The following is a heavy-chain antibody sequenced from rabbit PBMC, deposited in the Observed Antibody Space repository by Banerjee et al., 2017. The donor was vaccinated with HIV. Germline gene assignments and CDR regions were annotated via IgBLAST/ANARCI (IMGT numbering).Heavy chain of an antibody. V-gene: IGHV1S45*01. J-gene: IGHJ4*01. CDR1: GFSFSSSYW. CDR2: IYTGSGPVT. D-gene: IGHD6-1*01. Sequence: QEHLVESGGGLVQPEGSLTLTCTGSGFSFSSSYWICWVRQAPGKGLEWIACIYTGSGPVTYYASWAKGRFTISKTSSTTVTLQMTSLTAADTATYFCASSAGYTYAAFGLWGPGTLVTVS. CDR3: ASSAGYTYAAFGL.